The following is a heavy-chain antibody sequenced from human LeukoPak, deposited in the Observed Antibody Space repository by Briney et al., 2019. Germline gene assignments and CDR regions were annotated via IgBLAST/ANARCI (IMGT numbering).Heavy chain of an antibody. CDR3: AKRQGPESGSYDYFDP. Sequence: PSETLSLTRTVSGGSISSYYWSWIRQPPGQGLEWIAYIHSSGYTNYNPSLKSRVTISVDTSKNQFSLKVTSVTAADTAVYYCAKRQGPESGSYDYFDPWGQGTLVTVSS. CDR1: GGSISSYY. CDR2: IHSSGYT. D-gene: IGHD1-26*01. J-gene: IGHJ5*02. V-gene: IGHV4-4*09.